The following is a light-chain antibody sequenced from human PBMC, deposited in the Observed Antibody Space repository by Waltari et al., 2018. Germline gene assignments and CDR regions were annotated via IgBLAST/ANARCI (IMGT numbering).Light chain of an antibody. CDR3: QQYYNTPRT. CDR2: WAP. Sequence: DIVMTQSPDSLAVSLGERVTINCKSSQSVLYSSNNKNYLALYQQKPGQPPKLLISWAPTRESGVPDRFSGSGSGTDFTLTISSLQTEDGAVYYCQQYYNTPRTFGQGTKVEIK. V-gene: IGKV4-1*01. J-gene: IGKJ1*01. CDR1: QSVLYSSNNKNY.